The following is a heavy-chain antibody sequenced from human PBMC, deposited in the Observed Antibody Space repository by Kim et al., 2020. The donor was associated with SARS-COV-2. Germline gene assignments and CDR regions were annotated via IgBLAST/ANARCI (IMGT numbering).Heavy chain of an antibody. CDR2: IYYSGST. D-gene: IGHD4-4*01. CDR1: GGSISSYY. J-gene: IGHJ4*02. V-gene: IGHV4-59*01. CDR3: AIQSHDYSNYADY. Sequence: SETLSLTCTVSGGSISSYYWSWIRQPPGKGLEWIGYIYYSGSTNYNPSLKSRVTISVDTSKNQFSLKLSSVTAADTAVYYCAIQSHDYSNYADYWGQGTLVTVSS.